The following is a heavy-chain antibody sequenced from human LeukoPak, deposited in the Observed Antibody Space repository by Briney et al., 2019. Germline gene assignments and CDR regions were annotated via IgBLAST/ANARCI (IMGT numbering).Heavy chain of an antibody. CDR2: MNPNSGNT. D-gene: IGHD2-15*01. CDR3: ARGTVVVVAASNWFDP. J-gene: IGHJ5*02. Sequence: ASVKVSCKASGYTFTSYGISWVRQATGQGLEWMGWMNPNSGNTGYAQKFQGRVTMTRDTSISTAYMELSRLRSDDTAVYYCARGTVVVVAASNWFDPWGQGTLVTVSS. V-gene: IGHV1-8*02. CDR1: GYTFTSYG.